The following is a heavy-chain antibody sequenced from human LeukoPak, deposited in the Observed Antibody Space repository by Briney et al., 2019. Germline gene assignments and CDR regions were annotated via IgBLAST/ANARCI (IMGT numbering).Heavy chain of an antibody. CDR3: ARELVGATADY. Sequence: SETLSLTCTVSGGSISSGDYYWSWIRQPPGKGLEWIGYIYYSGSTYYNLSLKSRVTISVDTSKNQLSLKLSSVTAADTAVYYCARELVGATADYWGQGTLVTVSS. J-gene: IGHJ4*02. V-gene: IGHV4-30-4*01. CDR2: IYYSGST. D-gene: IGHD1-26*01. CDR1: GGSISSGDYY.